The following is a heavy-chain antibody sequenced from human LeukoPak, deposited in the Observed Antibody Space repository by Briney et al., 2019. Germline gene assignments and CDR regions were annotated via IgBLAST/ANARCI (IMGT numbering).Heavy chain of an antibody. J-gene: IGHJ5*02. CDR1: GGSISSGNYY. CDR3: TSYGSGSYRFDP. D-gene: IGHD3-10*01. CDR2: IHHSGST. V-gene: IGHV4-31*03. Sequence: SETLSLTCTVSGGSISSGNYYWSWIRQHPGKGLEWIGYIHHSGSTYYNPSLKSRVIISVDTSKNQFSLKLNSVTAADTAVYYCTSYGSGSYRFDPWGQGTLVTVSS.